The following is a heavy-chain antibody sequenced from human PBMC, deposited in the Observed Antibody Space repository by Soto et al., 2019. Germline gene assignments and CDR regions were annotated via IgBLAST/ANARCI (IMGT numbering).Heavy chain of an antibody. CDR1: GGSFSGYY. J-gene: IGHJ5*02. Sequence: SETLSLTCAVYGGSFSGYYWNWIRQPPGKGLEWIGEIDHSGYTNYNPSLKSRVTISVDTSKNQFSLRLTSVTAADTAVYHCERVRDWFDPWGQGTLVTVSS. CDR2: IDHSGYT. D-gene: IGHD3-3*01. CDR3: ERVRDWFDP. V-gene: IGHV4-34*01.